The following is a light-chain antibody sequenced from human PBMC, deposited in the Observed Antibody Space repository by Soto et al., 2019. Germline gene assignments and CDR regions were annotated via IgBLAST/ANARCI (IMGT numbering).Light chain of an antibody. CDR3: QQYNVWPAYT. CDR2: GAS. J-gene: IGKJ2*01. CDR1: QSVSSH. V-gene: IGKV3-15*01. Sequence: EIVMTQSPATLSVSPGERATLSCRASQSVSSHLAWYQHNPGQAPRLLIYGASTRATGIPASFSGSGSGPEFTLPTSSLQSEDLAVYYCQQYNVWPAYTFGQGTKLEI.